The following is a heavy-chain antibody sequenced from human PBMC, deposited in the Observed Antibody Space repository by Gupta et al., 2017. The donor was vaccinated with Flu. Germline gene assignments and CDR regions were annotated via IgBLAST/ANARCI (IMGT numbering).Heavy chain of an antibody. Sequence: MSWGRQAPGKGLEWVSYISSSGDTIYYADSVKGRFTTSRDNAKNSLYLQMSSLRAEDMAVYYCVRGKQQLHYWGQGTLVTVSS. CDR2: ISSSGDTI. V-gene: IGHV3-48*03. CDR3: VRGKQQLHY. J-gene: IGHJ4*02. D-gene: IGHD6-13*01.